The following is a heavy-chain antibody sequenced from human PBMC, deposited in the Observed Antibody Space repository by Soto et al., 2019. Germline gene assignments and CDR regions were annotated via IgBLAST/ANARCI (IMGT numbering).Heavy chain of an antibody. D-gene: IGHD2-2*01. CDR3: ARTDCCRNSCPYCYGMDV. J-gene: IGHJ6*02. CDR1: GGTFSSYA. CDR2: IMPIFAVA. Sequence: QVQLVQSGAEVKKPGSSVKVSCKASGGTFSSYAIIWVRQAPGQGLEWMGGIMPIFAVANYAKKFQDRVTISQDENTTTAYMEPSRLRSEDTAVYYSARTDCCRNSCPYCYGMDVWGQGTTDTVSS. V-gene: IGHV1-69*01.